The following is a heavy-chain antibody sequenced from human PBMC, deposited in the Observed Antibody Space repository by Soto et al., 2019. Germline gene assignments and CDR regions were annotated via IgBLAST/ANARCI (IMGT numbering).Heavy chain of an antibody. V-gene: IGHV3-21*01. Sequence: EVQLVESGGGLVKPGGSLRLSCAASGFTFSSCSRNWVRQAPGKGLEWVPSISSSSSYIYHADSVKGRFTISRDNAKNLLYLQMNSLRAEDTAVYYCARDSSGYSLFDYWGQGTLVTVS. CDR3: ARDSSGYSLFDY. CDR1: GFTFSSCS. J-gene: IGHJ4*02. D-gene: IGHD3-22*01. CDR2: ISSSSSYI.